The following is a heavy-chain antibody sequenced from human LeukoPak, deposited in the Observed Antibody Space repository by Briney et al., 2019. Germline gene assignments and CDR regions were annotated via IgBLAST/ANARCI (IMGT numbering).Heavy chain of an antibody. V-gene: IGHV3-69-1*01. J-gene: IGHJ4*02. Sequence: PGESLRLSCAASGFSVSNYAVHLVRLAHGQGLEWVSSISSGSYIYYADSVKGRFTISRDDAKNSLFLQLNSLRDEDTAVYYCVREEGGRYTYGLWGQGTLVTVSS. CDR2: ISSGSYI. CDR1: GFSVSNYA. CDR3: VREEGGRYTYGL. D-gene: IGHD5-18*01.